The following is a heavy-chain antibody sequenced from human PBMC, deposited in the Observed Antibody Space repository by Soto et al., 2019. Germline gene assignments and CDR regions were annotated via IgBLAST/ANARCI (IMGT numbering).Heavy chain of an antibody. CDR1: SGPTSSHN. CDR3: VRQGIGNLPGLVDV. CDR2: VYSTGGT. Sequence: QVQLQQSGPGLVKPSETLSLTCSVSSGPTSSHNWGWIRQTPGRGLEWIGYVYSTGGTSYNPSLNGRVTISADTSTNHISLTLTSVTAADTAVYYCVRQGIGNLPGLVDVWGQGTTVRVSS. D-gene: IGHD1-1*01. J-gene: IGHJ6*02. V-gene: IGHV4-59*08.